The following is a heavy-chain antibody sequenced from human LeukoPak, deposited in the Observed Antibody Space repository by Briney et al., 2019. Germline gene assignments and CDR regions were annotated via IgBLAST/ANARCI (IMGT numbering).Heavy chain of an antibody. CDR1: GGTFSSYA. V-gene: IGHV1-69*05. CDR2: IIPIFGTA. J-gene: IGHJ4*02. Sequence: SVKVSCKPSGGTFSSYAISWVRQAPGQRLEWMGRIIPIFGTANYAQKLQGRVTITTDQSTSTAYMELSSLRSEDTAVYYCARGSYYDSSGSLWGQGTLVTVSS. D-gene: IGHD3-22*01. CDR3: ARGSYYDSSGSL.